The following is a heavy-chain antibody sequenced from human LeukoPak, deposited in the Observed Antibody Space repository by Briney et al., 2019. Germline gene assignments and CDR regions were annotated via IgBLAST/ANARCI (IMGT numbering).Heavy chain of an antibody. V-gene: IGHV3-33*01. Sequence: SGGSLRLSCAASGFTFSNYGMQWVPQAPGKGLEWVTVIWYDGSEKYYIESVKGRFTISRDNSKTTLYLQMNSLRAEDTAVYYCARDRRIENPYGGTHYGYFDYWGQGTLVTVSS. J-gene: IGHJ4*02. CDR3: ARDRRIENPYGGTHYGYFDY. CDR1: GFTFSNYG. D-gene: IGHD1-26*01. CDR2: IWYDGSEK.